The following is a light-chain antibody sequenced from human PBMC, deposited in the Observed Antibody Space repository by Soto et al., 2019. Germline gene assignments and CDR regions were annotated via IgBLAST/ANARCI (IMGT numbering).Light chain of an antibody. CDR3: AAWGASLNGWV. CDR2: SND. V-gene: IGLV1-44*01. CDR1: SSNIGSAY. Sequence: QSVLTQPPSASGTPGQTVTISCSGSSSNIGSAYIYWYQHLPGTAPKLLIYSNDQRPSGVPDRFSGSKSGTSASLAISGLQSEDEADYYCAAWGASLNGWVFGGGTKLTVL. J-gene: IGLJ3*02.